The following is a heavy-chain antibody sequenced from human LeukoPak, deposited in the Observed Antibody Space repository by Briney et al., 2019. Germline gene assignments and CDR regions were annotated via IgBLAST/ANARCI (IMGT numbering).Heavy chain of an antibody. J-gene: IGHJ4*02. CDR3: ARLPKTTYFDY. CDR1: GFTVNSNY. V-gene: IGHV3-53*01. D-gene: IGHD4-11*01. Sequence: PGGSLRLSCAASGFTVNSNYMSWVRQAPGKGLEWVSVIYTGGTTDYADSLKGRFTISRDNSKNTLFLQMNSLRAEDTAVYYCARLPKTTYFDYWGQGTLVTVSS. CDR2: IYTGGTT.